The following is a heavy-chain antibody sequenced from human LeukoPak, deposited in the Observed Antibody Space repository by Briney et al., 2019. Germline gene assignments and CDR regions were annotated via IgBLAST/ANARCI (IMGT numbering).Heavy chain of an antibody. CDR1: GYTFTELS. J-gene: IGHJ4*02. CDR2: FDREDDEI. D-gene: IGHD1-26*01. V-gene: IGHV1-24*01. Sequence: ASVKVSCKVSGYTFTELSIHWVRRAPGKGLEWLGGFDREDDEIMYARKFQGRVTVTEDTSTDTAVMELRSLKSEDTAVYYCATAPLVGVPTFLDSWGQGTLVTVSS. CDR3: ATAPLVGVPTFLDS.